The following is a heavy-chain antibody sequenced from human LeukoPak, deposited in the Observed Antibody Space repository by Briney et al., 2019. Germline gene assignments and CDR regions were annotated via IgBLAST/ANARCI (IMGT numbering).Heavy chain of an antibody. CDR3: ARVRVTGYSNFAY. J-gene: IGHJ4*02. CDR1: GFTISSYY. D-gene: IGHD3-9*01. Sequence: GGSLRLSCAASGFTISSYYMAWVRQAPGKGLEWVSVIYHSGNTDYADSVKGRFTVSRDNSKNTVYLQMSSLRAEDTAVYYCARVRVTGYSNFAYWGQGTLVTVSS. CDR2: IYHSGNT. V-gene: IGHV3-53*01.